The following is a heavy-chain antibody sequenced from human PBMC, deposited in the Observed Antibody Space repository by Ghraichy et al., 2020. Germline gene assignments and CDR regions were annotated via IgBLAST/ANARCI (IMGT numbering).Heavy chain of an antibody. D-gene: IGHD4-23*01. CDR2: ITSSSRFI. V-gene: IGHV3-48*02. CDR3: ARGSTVVRYYYYDGMDV. J-gene: IGHJ6*02. CDR1: GFSLSTYS. Sequence: ETLSLTCVGSGFSLSTYSMNWVRQAPGKGLEWVSYITSSSRFISYAESVKGRFTVSRDNAQNSLFLQMKSLRDEDTAVYYCARGSTVVRYYYYDGMDVWGQGTTVTVSS.